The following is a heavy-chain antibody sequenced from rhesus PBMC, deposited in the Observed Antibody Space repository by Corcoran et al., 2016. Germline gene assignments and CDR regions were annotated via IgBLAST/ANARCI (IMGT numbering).Heavy chain of an antibody. CDR1: GFPFEDYD. CDR3: SRDRSGIWIPYYFDY. J-gene: IGHJ4*01. D-gene: IGHD6-25*01. Sequence: DVQLVESGGALAQPGGSLRLSCAASGFPFEDYDMSWVRQGPGEGLEWVSRISWDGGSTYYADSVKGRFTISRDNAKNTLYLQMDRLRAEDTALYYCSRDRSGIWIPYYFDYWGQGVWSPSPQ. V-gene: IGHV3-134*01. CDR2: ISWDGGST.